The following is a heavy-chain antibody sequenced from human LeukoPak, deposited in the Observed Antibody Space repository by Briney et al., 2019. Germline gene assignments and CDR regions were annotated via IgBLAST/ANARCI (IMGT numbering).Heavy chain of an antibody. Sequence: SETLSLTCTVSGGPISSGNYYWSWIRQHPGKGLEWIGYIYNSGSAYYNPSLKSRVIISVDTSKNQFSLKLSSMTAANTAVYYCARDGGGGSGSYARYSEYWGQGTLVTVSS. D-gene: IGHD3-10*01. CDR3: ARDGGGGSGSYARYSEY. CDR1: GGPISSGNYY. CDR2: IYNSGSA. V-gene: IGHV4-31*03. J-gene: IGHJ4*02.